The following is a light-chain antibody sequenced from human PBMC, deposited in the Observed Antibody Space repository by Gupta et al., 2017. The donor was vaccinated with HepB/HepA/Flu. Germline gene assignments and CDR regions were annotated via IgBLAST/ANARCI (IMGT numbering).Light chain of an antibody. CDR3: AAWDNSLSAYV. V-gene: IGLV1-47*02. CDR2: NDD. Sequence: QPVLTQPPQASGPPGQGVAIPVFGSSSNVGRDNVYWYRQLPGTAPKLLIYNDDRRPSGVPDRFSGSKSGTSASLAISGLRSEDEADYYCAAWDNSLSAYVFGTGTWVTVL. J-gene: IGLJ1*01. CDR1: SSNVGRDN.